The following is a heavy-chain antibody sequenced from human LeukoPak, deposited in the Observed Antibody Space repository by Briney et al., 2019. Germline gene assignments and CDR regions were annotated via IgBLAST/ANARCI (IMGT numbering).Heavy chain of an antibody. CDR2: ISGSGGST. D-gene: IGHD1-26*01. CDR1: GFTFSNYA. CDR3: ARELWELLRKDAFDI. V-gene: IGHV3-23*01. J-gene: IGHJ3*02. Sequence: GGSLRLSCAASGFTFSNYAMSWVRQAPGKGLEWVSTISGSGGSTYYADSVKGRFTISRDNAKNSLYLQMNSLRAEDTAVYYCARELWELLRKDAFDIWGQGTMVTVSS.